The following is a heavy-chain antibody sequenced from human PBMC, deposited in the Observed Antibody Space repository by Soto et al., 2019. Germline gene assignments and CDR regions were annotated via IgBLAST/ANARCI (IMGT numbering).Heavy chain of an antibody. CDR1: GFTFSSYA. Sequence: GGSLRLSCAASGFTFSSYAMSWVRQAPGKGLEWVSAISGSGGSTYYADSVKGRFTISRDNSKNTLYLQMNSLRAEDTAVYYCANGLWIQLIPGYYFDYWGQGTLVTVSS. D-gene: IGHD5-18*01. CDR3: ANGLWIQLIPGYYFDY. J-gene: IGHJ4*02. CDR2: ISGSGGST. V-gene: IGHV3-23*01.